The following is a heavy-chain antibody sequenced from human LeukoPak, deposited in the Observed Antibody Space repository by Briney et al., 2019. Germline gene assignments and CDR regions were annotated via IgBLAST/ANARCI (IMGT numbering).Heavy chain of an antibody. CDR2: VISGSRYT. J-gene: IGHJ4*02. D-gene: IGHD3/OR15-3a*01. V-gene: IGHV3-11*06. CDR1: GFTFSDYY. CDR3: TRDRTLDY. Sequence: GGSLRLSCAASGFTFSDYYMSWIRQAPGKGLEWVSYVISGSRYTKYADSVKGRFTISRDNAKNSLYLQMNSLRAQATAVYYCTRDRTLDYWGQGAQVTVS.